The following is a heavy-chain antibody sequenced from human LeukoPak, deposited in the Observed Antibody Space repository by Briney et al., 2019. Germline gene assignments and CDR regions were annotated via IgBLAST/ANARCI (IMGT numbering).Heavy chain of an antibody. Sequence: GESLRLSCAASGFVFSGYGMHWVRQAPGKGLEWVAFVRYDDINKYYADSVKGRFTISRDNSRNTLHLQMTSLRAEDTAVYYCAKDMLDSSGYYGAFDIWGQGTMVSVSS. V-gene: IGHV3-30*02. D-gene: IGHD3-22*01. CDR2: VRYDDINK. CDR3: AKDMLDSSGYYGAFDI. CDR1: GFVFSGYG. J-gene: IGHJ3*02.